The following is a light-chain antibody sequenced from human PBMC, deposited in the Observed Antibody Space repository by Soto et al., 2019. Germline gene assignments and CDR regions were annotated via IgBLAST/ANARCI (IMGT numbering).Light chain of an antibody. J-gene: IGKJ4*01. V-gene: IGKV1-33*01. Sequence: DIHMTQSPSSLSASVGDRDTITCQASQDIINYLNGYQQKTGKAHKLVIYDTSNLETGVPSRFSGGGFGADFTLIINGLQSEDISTYYCFQHEKLPLTFGGGTKVVIK. CDR2: DTS. CDR1: QDIINY. CDR3: FQHEKLPLT.